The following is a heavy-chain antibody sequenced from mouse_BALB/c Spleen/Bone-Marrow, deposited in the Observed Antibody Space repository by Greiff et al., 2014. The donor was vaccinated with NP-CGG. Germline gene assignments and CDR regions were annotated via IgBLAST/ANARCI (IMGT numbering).Heavy chain of an antibody. Sequence: VQLQQSGPGLVAPSQILSITCTDSGFSLTTSGAHWVRQPPGKGLEWLGVIWSGGNTNFNSALMSRLSISKDNSKSQVDLKVNSLQTDDTAMYYCARCYFDYDGAWFAYWGQGTLVTVSA. D-gene: IGHD2-4*01. CDR2: IWSGGNT. CDR1: GFSLTTSG. V-gene: IGHV2-9*02. J-gene: IGHJ3*01. CDR3: ARCYFDYDGAWFAY.